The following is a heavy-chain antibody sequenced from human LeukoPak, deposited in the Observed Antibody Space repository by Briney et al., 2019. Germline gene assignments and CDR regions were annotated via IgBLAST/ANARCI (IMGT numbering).Heavy chain of an antibody. V-gene: IGHV1-2*02. J-gene: IGHJ4*02. D-gene: IGHD3-16*02. CDR2: INPNSGGT. CDR1: GYTFTGYY. CDR3: ARGIMITFGGVIVPYYFDY. Sequence: GASVKVSCKASGYTFTGYYMHWVRQAPGQGLEWMGWINPNSGGTNYAQKFQGRVTMTRDTSISTAYMELSRLRSDDTAVYYCARGIMITFGGVIVPYYFDYWGQGTLVTVSS.